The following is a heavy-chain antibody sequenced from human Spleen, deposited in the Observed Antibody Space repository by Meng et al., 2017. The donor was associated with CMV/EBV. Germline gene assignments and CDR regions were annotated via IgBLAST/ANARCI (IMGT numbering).Heavy chain of an antibody. V-gene: IGHV3-11*04. CDR3: AREGGRMNIGGAPYLDY. J-gene: IGHJ4*02. CDR2: ISSSGSTI. D-gene: IGHD1-26*01. CDR1: GFPFSDYY. Sequence: GESLKISCAASGFPFSDYYMSWIRQAPGKGLEWVSCISSSGSTIYYADSVKGRFTISRDNAKNSLYLQMNSLRAEDTAVYYCAREGGRMNIGGAPYLDYWGQGTLVTVSS.